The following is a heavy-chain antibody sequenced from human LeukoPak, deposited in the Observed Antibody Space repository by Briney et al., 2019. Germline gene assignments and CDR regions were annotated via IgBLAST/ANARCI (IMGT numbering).Heavy chain of an antibody. CDR1: GYTFTGYY. J-gene: IGHJ5*02. CDR2: INPKSGGT. CDR3: ARSMVVLGVMGNYFDP. Sequence: EASVKVSCKGSGYTFTGYYMHCVRQAPGQGLEWMGWINPKSGGTNYQQKFQDRVTMTRDTSISTAYMEMSRLRSDDTAVYYCARSMVVLGVMGNYFDPWGQGTLVTVSS. D-gene: IGHD3-10*01. V-gene: IGHV1-2*02.